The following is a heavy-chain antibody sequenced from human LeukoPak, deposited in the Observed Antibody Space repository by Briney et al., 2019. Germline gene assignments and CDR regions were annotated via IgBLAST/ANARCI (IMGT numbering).Heavy chain of an antibody. CDR1: GGSFSGYY. V-gene: IGHV4-59*10. CDR3: AAMIGYFDY. D-gene: IGHD3-22*01. CDR2: MYTSGST. Sequence: SETLSLTCAVYGGSFSGYYWSWIRQPAGKALEWIGRMYTSGSTNYNPSLKSRVTISRDTSKNQFSLKLNSVTAADTAVYYCAAMIGYFDYWGQGALVTVSS. J-gene: IGHJ4*02.